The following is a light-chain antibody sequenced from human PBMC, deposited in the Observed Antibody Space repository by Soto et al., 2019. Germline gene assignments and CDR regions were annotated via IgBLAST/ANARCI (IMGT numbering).Light chain of an antibody. Sequence: QSALTQPASVSGSPGQSITISCTGTSSDVGGYNYVSWYQQHTGKAPKLMIYDVSNRPSEVSNRFSGSKSGNTASLTISGLQAEDEADYYCSSYTSSSTLVVFGGGTQLTVL. V-gene: IGLV2-14*01. CDR1: SSDVGGYNY. J-gene: IGLJ2*01. CDR2: DVS. CDR3: SSYTSSSTLVV.